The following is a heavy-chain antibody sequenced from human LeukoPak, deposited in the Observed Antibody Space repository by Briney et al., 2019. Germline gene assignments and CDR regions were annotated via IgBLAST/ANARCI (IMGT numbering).Heavy chain of an antibody. CDR1: GFTFSSYA. V-gene: IGHV3-23*01. J-gene: IGHJ6*03. CDR2: ISGSGGST. Sequence: GGSLRLSCAASGFTFSSYAMSWVRQPPGKGLEGVSAISGSGGSTYYADSVKGRFTISRDNSKNTLYLQMSSLRAEDTAVYYCANTGLYDSSGYYNERAGYYYYMDVWGNGTTVTVSS. CDR3: ANTGLYDSSGYYNERAGYYYYMDV. D-gene: IGHD3-22*01.